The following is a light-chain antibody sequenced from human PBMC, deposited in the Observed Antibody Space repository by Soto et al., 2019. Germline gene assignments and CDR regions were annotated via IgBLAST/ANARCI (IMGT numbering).Light chain of an antibody. CDR1: QSISNY. Sequence: DIQMTQSPSSLSASVGDRVTITCRASQSISNYLAWYQQKPGKVPKLLIYAASTLQSGVPSRFSGSGSGTDFTLTISSLQPEDVATYYCQTYNSAPRTFGQGTKVEIK. V-gene: IGKV1-27*01. J-gene: IGKJ1*01. CDR3: QTYNSAPRT. CDR2: AAS.